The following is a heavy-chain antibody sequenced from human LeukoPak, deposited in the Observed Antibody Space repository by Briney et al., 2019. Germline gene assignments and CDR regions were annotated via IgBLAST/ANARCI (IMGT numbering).Heavy chain of an antibody. J-gene: IGHJ5*02. CDR2: IYYSGST. Sequence: PSETLSLTCTVSGGSISSSSYYWGWIRQPPGKGLEWIGSIYYSGSTYYNPSLKSRVTISVDTSKNQFSLKLSSVTAADTAVYYCARVRLITGSTLRFDHWGQGTLVTVSS. CDR1: GGSISSSSYY. CDR3: ARVRLITGSTLRFDH. D-gene: IGHD1-20*01. V-gene: IGHV4-39*07.